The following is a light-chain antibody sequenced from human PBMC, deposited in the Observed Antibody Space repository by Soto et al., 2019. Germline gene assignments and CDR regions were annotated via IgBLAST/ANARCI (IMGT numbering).Light chain of an antibody. V-gene: IGKV3-20*01. J-gene: IGKJ3*01. CDR2: AS. CDR3: RPYGTSAL. Sequence: EIVLTQSPGTLSLSPGERATLSCRASQSVSDMYLAWYQHKPGQAPRLLIYASIRATGSPDRFSGRGSVTDFTLTIKRQDPEDYAVYYCRPYGTSALFGPGTKVEIK. CDR1: QSVSDMY.